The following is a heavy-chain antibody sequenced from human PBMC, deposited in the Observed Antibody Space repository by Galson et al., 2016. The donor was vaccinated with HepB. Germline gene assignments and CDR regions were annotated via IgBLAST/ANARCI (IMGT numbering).Heavy chain of an antibody. CDR3: ASGTTVTTSNSFWYFDL. CDR2: ISGSGGET. CDR1: GFTFSSYA. V-gene: IGHV3-23*01. D-gene: IGHD4-17*01. J-gene: IGHJ2*01. Sequence: SLRLSCAASGFTFSSYAMTWVRQAPGKGLDWVSTISGSGGETHYAGSVKGRFTFSRDNSKNTMYVQMTSLRAEDTAVYYCASGTTVTTSNSFWYFDLWGRGTLVTVS.